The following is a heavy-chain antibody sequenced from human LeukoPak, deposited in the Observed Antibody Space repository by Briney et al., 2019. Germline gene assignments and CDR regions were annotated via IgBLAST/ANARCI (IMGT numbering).Heavy chain of an antibody. CDR3: AREEGTTGHNWFDP. CDR2: ISAYNGNT. D-gene: IGHD1-7*01. CDR1: GYTFTSYG. Sequence: GASVKVSCKASGYTFTSYGISWVRQAPGQGFEWMGWISAYNGNTNYAQKLQGRVTMTTDSSTSTAYMELRSLRSDDTAVYYCAREEGTTGHNWFDPWGQGTLVTVSS. J-gene: IGHJ5*02. V-gene: IGHV1-18*01.